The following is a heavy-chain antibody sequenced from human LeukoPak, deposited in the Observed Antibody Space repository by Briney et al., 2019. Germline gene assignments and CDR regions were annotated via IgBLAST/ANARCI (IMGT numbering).Heavy chain of an antibody. CDR3: AKAPYCSSTSCYTGGY. CDR1: GFTFSSYA. Sequence: PGGSLRLSCAASGFTFSSYAMSWVRQAPGKGLEWVSAIGGSDGSTYYTDSVKGRFTISRDNSKNTLFLQINSLRAEDTAVYYCAKAPYCSSTSCYTGGYWGQGTLVTVSS. V-gene: IGHV3-23*01. CDR2: IGGSDGST. D-gene: IGHD2-2*02. J-gene: IGHJ4*02.